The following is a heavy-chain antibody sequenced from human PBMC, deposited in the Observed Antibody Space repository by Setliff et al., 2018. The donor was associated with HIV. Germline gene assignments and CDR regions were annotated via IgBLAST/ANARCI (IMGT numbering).Heavy chain of an antibody. Sequence: PGGSLRLSCAASGFTFSSYAMNWVRQAPGKGLEWVSAISGSGGSTYYADSVKGRFTISSDNSKNTLYLQMNSLRAEDTAVYYCAKDLDIVVVPAAPDAFDIWGQGTMVTVSS. CDR3: AKDLDIVVVPAAPDAFDI. D-gene: IGHD2-2*03. CDR1: GFTFSSYA. J-gene: IGHJ3*02. CDR2: ISGSGGST. V-gene: IGHV3-23*01.